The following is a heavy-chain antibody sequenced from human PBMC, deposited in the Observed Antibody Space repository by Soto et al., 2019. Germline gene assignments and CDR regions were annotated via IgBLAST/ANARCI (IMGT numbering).Heavy chain of an antibody. CDR3: ARGNVGPDF. D-gene: IGHD3-10*01. Sequence: EVQLVESGGGLVQPGGSLRLSCAASGFTFSSFWMHWVRQAPGKGLVWVSHINNDGSDIVYADSVKGRFTMSRDNAKNTLFLQMNSLRPEDTAMYFCARGNVGPDFWGQGTLVTVSS. J-gene: IGHJ4*02. CDR2: INNDGSDI. CDR1: GFTFSSFW. V-gene: IGHV3-74*01.